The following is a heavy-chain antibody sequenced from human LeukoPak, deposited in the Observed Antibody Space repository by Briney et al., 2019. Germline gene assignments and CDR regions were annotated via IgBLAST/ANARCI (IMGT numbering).Heavy chain of an antibody. CDR1: GFIFSSYA. V-gene: IGHV3-23*01. Sequence: PGGSLRLSCAASGFIFSSYAMSWVRQAPGKGLEWVSSISGSGDSTYYADSVKGRFTISRDNSENTMFLRMDSLRAEDTAIYYCARDYRVTTGIYYFDYWGQGTLATVSS. CDR2: ISGSGDST. J-gene: IGHJ4*02. CDR3: ARDYRVTTGIYYFDY. D-gene: IGHD4-17*01.